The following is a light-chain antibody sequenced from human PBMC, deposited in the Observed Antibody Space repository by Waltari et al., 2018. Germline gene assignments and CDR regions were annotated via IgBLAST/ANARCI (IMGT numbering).Light chain of an antibody. CDR1: QSVNRY. Sequence: IVLTQSPATLSVSPGERATLSCRASQSVNRYLAWYQQKPGQSPRGLISGSSTRATGSPARFSGSGSGTEFTLTISSLQSEDFAVYYCQHYNKWPKTFGQGTKVEIK. J-gene: IGKJ1*01. CDR2: GSS. CDR3: QHYNKWPKT. V-gene: IGKV3-15*01.